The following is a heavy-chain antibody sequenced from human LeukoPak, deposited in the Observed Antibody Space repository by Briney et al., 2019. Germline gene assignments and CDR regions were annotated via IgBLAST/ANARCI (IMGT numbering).Heavy chain of an antibody. Sequence: GGSLRLSCAASGFTFGNYWMSWVPQAPGKGLEWVANIKHDGSEKYYVDSVKGRFTISRDNAKNSLYLQMNSLRADDTAVYYCAKGGSSRFDPWGQGTLVTVSS. CDR2: IKHDGSEK. CDR3: AKGGSSRFDP. J-gene: IGHJ5*02. D-gene: IGHD2-15*01. CDR1: GFTFGNYW. V-gene: IGHV3-7*05.